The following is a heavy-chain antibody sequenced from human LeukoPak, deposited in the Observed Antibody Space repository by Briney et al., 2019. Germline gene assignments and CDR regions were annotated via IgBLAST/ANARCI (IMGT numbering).Heavy chain of an antibody. CDR1: GFTFSSSS. J-gene: IGHJ4*02. CDR2: ISGSAGTT. V-gene: IGHV3-23*01. Sequence: GGSLRLSYAASGFTFSSSSMSWVRQAPGKGLEWVSAISGSAGTTYYADSVKGRFTISRDNSKNTLYLEMNSLRAEDSAVYYCAKLTSTWGQGTLVTVSS. CDR3: AKLTST.